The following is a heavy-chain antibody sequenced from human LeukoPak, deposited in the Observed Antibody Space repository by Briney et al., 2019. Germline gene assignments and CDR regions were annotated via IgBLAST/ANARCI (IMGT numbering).Heavy chain of an antibody. V-gene: IGHV3-21*01. CDR3: ASSGNYRFDY. D-gene: IGHD1-26*01. CDR1: GFTFSSYS. CDR2: ISGSGGGT. J-gene: IGHJ4*02. Sequence: GGSLRLSCAASGFTFSSYSMNWVRQAPGKGLEWVSAISGSGGGTYYADSVKGRFTISRDNAKNSLYLQMNSLRDEDTAVYYCASSGNYRFDYWGQGTLVIVSS.